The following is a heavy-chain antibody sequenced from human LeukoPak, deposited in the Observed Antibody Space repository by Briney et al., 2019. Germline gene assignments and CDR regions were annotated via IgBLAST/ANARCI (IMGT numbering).Heavy chain of an antibody. J-gene: IGHJ4*02. CDR3: AREGIAVAGPLDY. Sequence: PGGSLRLSCAASGFTFSSYSMNWVRQAPGEGLVWVSRINSDGSSTSYADSVKGRFTISRDNAKNTLYLQMNSLRAEDTAVYYCAREGIAVAGPLDYWGQGTLVTVSS. D-gene: IGHD6-19*01. CDR2: INSDGSST. CDR1: GFTFSSYS. V-gene: IGHV3-74*01.